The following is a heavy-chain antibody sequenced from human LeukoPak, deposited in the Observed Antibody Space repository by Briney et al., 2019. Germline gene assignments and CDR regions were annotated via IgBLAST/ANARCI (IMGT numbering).Heavy chain of an antibody. V-gene: IGHV4-59*01. CDR1: TGAISTCY. CDR3: ARVGNGHFDY. J-gene: IGHJ4*02. Sequence: KPSETLSLTCIVSTGAISTCYWSWNRPPPGQRLVWIGYVYYSGNNNYHPSLKSRVTISVATSRNQSSLNLSSWTYAARAVYYVARVGNGHFDYWGEGTLVTVSS. D-gene: IGHD2-8*01. CDR2: VYYSGNN.